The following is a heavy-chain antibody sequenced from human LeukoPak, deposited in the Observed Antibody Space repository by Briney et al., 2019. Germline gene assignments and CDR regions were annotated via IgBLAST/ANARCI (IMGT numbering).Heavy chain of an antibody. CDR3: ARDVGEYCSSTSCYASDY. Sequence: ASVKVSCKASGYTFTGYYIHWVRQAPGQGLEWMGWINPNSGGTNYAQKFQGRVTMTRDTSISTAYMELSRLRSDDTAVYYCARDVGEYCSSTSCYASDYWGQGTLVTVSS. CDR2: INPNSGGT. D-gene: IGHD2-2*01. J-gene: IGHJ4*02. V-gene: IGHV1-2*02. CDR1: GYTFTGYY.